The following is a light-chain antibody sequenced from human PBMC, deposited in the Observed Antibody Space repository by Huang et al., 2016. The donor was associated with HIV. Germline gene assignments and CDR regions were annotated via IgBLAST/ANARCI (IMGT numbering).Light chain of an antibody. V-gene: IGKV3-20*01. Sequence: EIVLTQSPGPLSLSPGERATLSCRASQSISADYLAWYQQTPGQAPRLLIYAASRTATGIPDRFSGSGSGTDFTLTIYRLEPEDFAVYFCQQYAGSPWTFGQGTKVEIK. CDR3: QQYAGSPWT. CDR2: AAS. J-gene: IGKJ1*01. CDR1: QSISADY.